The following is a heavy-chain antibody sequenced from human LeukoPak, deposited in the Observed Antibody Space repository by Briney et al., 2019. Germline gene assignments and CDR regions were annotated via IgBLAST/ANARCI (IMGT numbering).Heavy chain of an antibody. V-gene: IGHV1-69*04. CDR3: ARVWWELPLYYFDY. J-gene: IGHJ4*02. D-gene: IGHD1-26*01. CDR1: GGAFSSYA. Sequence: SVKVSCKASGGAFSSYAISWVRQAPGQGLEWMGRIIPILGIANYAQKFQGRVTITADKSTSTAYMELSSLRSEDTAVYYCARVWWELPLYYFDYWGQGTLVTVSS. CDR2: IIPILGIA.